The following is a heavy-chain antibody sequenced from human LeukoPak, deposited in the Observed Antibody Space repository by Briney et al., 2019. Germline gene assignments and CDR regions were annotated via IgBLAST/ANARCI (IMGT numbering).Heavy chain of an antibody. CDR1: GGSISSYY. CDR2: IYYSGST. D-gene: IGHD6-19*01. Sequence: PSETLSLTCTVSGGSISSYYWSWIRQPPGKGLERIGYIYYSGSTNYNPSLKSRVTISVDTSKNQFSLKLSSVTAADTAVYYCARYGYSSGWPGVYYYGMDVWGQGTTVTVS. J-gene: IGHJ6*02. CDR3: ARYGYSSGWPGVYYYGMDV. V-gene: IGHV4-59*08.